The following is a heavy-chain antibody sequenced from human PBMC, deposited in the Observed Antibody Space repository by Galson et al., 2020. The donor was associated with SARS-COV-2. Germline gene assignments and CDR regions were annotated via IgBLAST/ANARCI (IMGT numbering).Heavy chain of an antibody. J-gene: IGHJ6*02. Sequence: SETLSLTCTVSGASIDSTSYYWGWIRQPPGKGLEWLGIIYYDGTTYYNPSLKRQVTISIDTSKNQFSLKLSSVTAAADSGVYCCARDVVGITMYGVVTNYHFYGLDVWGQGTTVTVSS. CDR2: IYYDGTT. CDR3: ARDVVGITMYGVVTNYHFYGLDV. CDR1: GASIDSTSYY. D-gene: IGHD3-3*01. V-gene: IGHV4-39*07.